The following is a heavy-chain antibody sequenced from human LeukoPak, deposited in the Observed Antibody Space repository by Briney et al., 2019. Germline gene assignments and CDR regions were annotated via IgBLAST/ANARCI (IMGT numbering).Heavy chain of an antibody. CDR1: GLTFSNYA. J-gene: IGHJ3*02. CDR2: ISGRGGST. CDR3: AKGSTYFYGSGTSDDAFDI. V-gene: IGHV3-23*01. D-gene: IGHD3-10*01. Sequence: GGSLRLSCAASGLTFSNYAMSWVRQAPGKGLECVSAISGRGGSTSYADSVKGRFTISRDNSKNTMYLQMNSLRAEDTAVYYCAKGSTYFYGSGTSDDAFDIWGQGTMVTVSS.